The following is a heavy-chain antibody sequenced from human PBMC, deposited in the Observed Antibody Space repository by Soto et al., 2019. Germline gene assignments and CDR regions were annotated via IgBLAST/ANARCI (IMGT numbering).Heavy chain of an antibody. J-gene: IGHJ4*02. V-gene: IGHV3-30*18. D-gene: IGHD3-3*01. Sequence: GGSLRLSCAASGFNFSSYGMHWVRQAPGKGLEWVAVISYDGSNKYYADSVKGRFTISRDNSKNTLYLQMNSLRAEDTAVYYCAKDSGVYYDFWSGYFDYWGQGTLVTVSS. CDR3: AKDSGVYYDFWSGYFDY. CDR2: ISYDGSNK. CDR1: GFNFSSYG.